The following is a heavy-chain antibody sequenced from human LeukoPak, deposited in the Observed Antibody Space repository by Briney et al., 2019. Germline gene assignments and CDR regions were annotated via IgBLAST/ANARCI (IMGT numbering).Heavy chain of an antibody. V-gene: IGHV3-15*07. Sequence: GGSLRLSCAASGFTFSNAWMNWVRQAPGKGLEWVGRIKSKTDGGTADYAAPVRGRFTISRDNSKNTLYLQMNSLRAEDTAVYYCAKEGFDSWGQGTLVTVSS. J-gene: IGHJ4*02. CDR1: GFTFSNAW. CDR2: IKSKTDGGTA. CDR3: AKEGFDS.